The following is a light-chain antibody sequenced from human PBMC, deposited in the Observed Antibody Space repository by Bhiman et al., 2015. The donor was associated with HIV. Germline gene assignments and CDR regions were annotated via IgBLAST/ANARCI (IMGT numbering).Light chain of an antibody. Sequence: QSALTQPRSVSGSLGQSVTISCTGTSSDVGGFNYVSWYQQHPGKAPKLIIYDVTTRPSGVPARFSGSKSGNTASLTISGLQAEDEADYYCSSHGGDNNFDVFGTGTKVTVL. CDR1: SSDVGGFNY. CDR2: DVT. V-gene: IGLV2-11*01. CDR3: SSHGGDNNFDV. J-gene: IGLJ1*01.